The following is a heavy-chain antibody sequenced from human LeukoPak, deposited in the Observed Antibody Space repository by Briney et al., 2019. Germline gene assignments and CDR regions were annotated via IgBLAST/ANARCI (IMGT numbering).Heavy chain of an antibody. CDR1: GGSFSGYY. Sequence: SETLSLTCAVYGGSFSGYYWSWIRQPPGKGLEWIGEINHSGSTNYDPSLKSRVTISVDTSKNQFSLKLSSVTAADTAMYYCARRLLGYCSGGSCYSGYFQHWGQGTLVTVSS. V-gene: IGHV4-34*01. J-gene: IGHJ1*01. CDR3: ARRLLGYCSGGSCYSGYFQH. D-gene: IGHD2-15*01. CDR2: INHSGST.